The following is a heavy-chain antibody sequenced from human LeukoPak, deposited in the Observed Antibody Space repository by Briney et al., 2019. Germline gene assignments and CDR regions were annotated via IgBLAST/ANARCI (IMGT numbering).Heavy chain of an antibody. J-gene: IGHJ4*02. CDR1: GGSISSYY. D-gene: IGHD4-23*01. V-gene: IGHV4-59*01. CDR3: AREGAGVRWYDY. Sequence: SETLSLTCTVSGGSISSYYWSWIRQPPGKGLEWIGYISYSGSTNYNPSLKSRVTISVDTSKNQVSLKLSSVTAADTAVYYCAREGAGVRWYDYWGQGTLVTVSS. CDR2: ISYSGST.